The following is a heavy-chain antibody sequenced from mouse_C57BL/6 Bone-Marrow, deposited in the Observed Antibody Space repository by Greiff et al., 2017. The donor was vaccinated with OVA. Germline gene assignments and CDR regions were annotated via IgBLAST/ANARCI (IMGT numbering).Heavy chain of an antibody. V-gene: IGHV5-4*01. CDR1: GFTFSSYA. CDR3: ARDRDDYHRGNYAMDY. CDR2: ISDGGSYT. D-gene: IGHD2-4*01. Sequence: EVQLMESGGGLVKPGGSLKLSCAASGFTFSSYAMSWVRQTPEKRLEWVATISDGGSYTYYPDNVKGRFTISRDNAKNNLYLQMSHLKSEDTAMYYCARDRDDYHRGNYAMDYWGQGTSVTVSS. J-gene: IGHJ4*01.